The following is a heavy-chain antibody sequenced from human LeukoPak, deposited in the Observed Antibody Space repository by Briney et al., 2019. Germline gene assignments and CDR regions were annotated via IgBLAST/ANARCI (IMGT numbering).Heavy chain of an antibody. CDR1: GGSISSYY. CDR2: IYHSGST. V-gene: IGHV4-59*01. Sequence: SETLSLTCTVSGGSISSYYWSWLRQPPGKGLEWIGYIYHSGSTNYNPSLKSRVTISVDTSKNQFSLKVSSVTAADTAVYYCAREAIGVATTYYFDYWGQGSLVTVSS. D-gene: IGHD5-12*01. J-gene: IGHJ4*02. CDR3: AREAIGVATTYYFDY.